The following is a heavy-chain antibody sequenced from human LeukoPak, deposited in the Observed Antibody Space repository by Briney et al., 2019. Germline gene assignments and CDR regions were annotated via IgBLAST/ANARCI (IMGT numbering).Heavy chain of an antibody. D-gene: IGHD1-26*01. CDR1: GYTLTTYY. V-gene: IGHV1-46*01. CDR3: ARDREWELEYYFDY. Sequence: ASVKVSCKASGYTLTTYYMHWVRQSPGQGLEWMGIINPSGGSTGYAQKVQGRVTMTRDTSTSTVYMELSSLRSEDTAVYYCARDREWELEYYFDYWGQGTLVTVSS. J-gene: IGHJ4*02. CDR2: INPSGGST.